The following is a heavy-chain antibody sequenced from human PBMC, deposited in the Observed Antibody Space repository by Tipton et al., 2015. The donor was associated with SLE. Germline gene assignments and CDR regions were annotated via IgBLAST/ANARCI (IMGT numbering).Heavy chain of an antibody. CDR3: VRGGFGSGLDY. D-gene: IGHD3-10*01. CDR1: GFTFSSYW. J-gene: IGHJ4*02. V-gene: IGHV3-74*01. Sequence: GSLRLSCAASGFTFSSYWMHWVRQAPGKRLVWVSYISGDGRSTTYADSVKGRFTISRDNARNTLYLQMNRLRGEDTAVYYCVRGGFGSGLDYWGQGTLVTVSS. CDR2: ISGDGRST.